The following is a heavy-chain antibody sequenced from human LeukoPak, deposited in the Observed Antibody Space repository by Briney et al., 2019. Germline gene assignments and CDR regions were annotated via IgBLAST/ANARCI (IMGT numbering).Heavy chain of an antibody. Sequence: GGSLRLSCAASGFTFNMYTMNWVRQAPGKGLEWVSSISSSGVYIYYTDSLKGRFTISRDNAKNSLYLQMNSLRADDTAVYYCARDRRLQLWSPAGFDYWGQGTLVTASS. D-gene: IGHD5-18*01. CDR1: GFTFNMYT. V-gene: IGHV3-21*01. CDR3: ARDRRLQLWSPAGFDY. J-gene: IGHJ4*02. CDR2: ISSSGVYI.